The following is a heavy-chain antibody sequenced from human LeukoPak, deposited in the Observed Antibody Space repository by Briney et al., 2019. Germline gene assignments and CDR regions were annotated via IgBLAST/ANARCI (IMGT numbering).Heavy chain of an antibody. J-gene: IGHJ4*02. CDR3: ARDWVYKIDY. CDR1: GFTFSSYS. V-gene: IGHV3-48*04. CDR2: IDSSSSTI. D-gene: IGHD5-24*01. Sequence: PGGSLRLSCAASGFTFSSYSMNWVRQAPGKGLEWASYIDSSSSTIYYADSVKGRFTISRDNAKNTLILQMNSLRAEDTAVYYCARDWVYKIDYWGRGTLVTVSS.